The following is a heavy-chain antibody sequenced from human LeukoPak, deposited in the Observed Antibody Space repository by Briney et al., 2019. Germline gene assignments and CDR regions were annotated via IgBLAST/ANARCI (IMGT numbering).Heavy chain of an antibody. D-gene: IGHD4-11*01. V-gene: IGHV3-20*04. Sequence: PGGSLRLSXAASGFTFDDYGMSWVRQAPGEGLEWVSGINWNGGSTGYADSVKGRFTISRDNAKNSLYLQMNSLRAEDTALYYCARLLSTVTTNWFDPWGQGTLVTVSS. J-gene: IGHJ5*02. CDR1: GFTFDDYG. CDR2: INWNGGST. CDR3: ARLLSTVTTNWFDP.